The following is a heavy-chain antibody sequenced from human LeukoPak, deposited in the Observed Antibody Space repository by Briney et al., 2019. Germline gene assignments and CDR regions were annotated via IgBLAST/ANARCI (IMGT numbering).Heavy chain of an antibody. D-gene: IGHD1-26*01. CDR1: XXXXXSXA. Sequence: SVKVSXKAXXXXXXSXAXXXVRXXXXXXLEWMGRIIPILGIANYAQKFQGRVTITADKSTSTAYMELSSLRSEDTAVYYCASMSMSGTSWGQGTLVTVSS. CDR3: ASMSMSGTS. CDR2: IIPILGIA. J-gene: IGHJ5*02. V-gene: IGHV1-69*04.